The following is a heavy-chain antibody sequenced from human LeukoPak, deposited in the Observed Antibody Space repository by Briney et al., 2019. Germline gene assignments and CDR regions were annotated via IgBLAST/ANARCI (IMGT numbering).Heavy chain of an antibody. CDR3: ASPGIAAPVYFDY. D-gene: IGHD6-13*01. V-gene: IGHV1-69*05. CDR1: GGTFSSYA. J-gene: IGHJ4*02. Sequence: SVKVSCKASGGTFSSYAISWVRQAPGQGLEWMGGIIPIFGTANYAQKFQGRVTITTDESTSTAYMELSSLRSEDTAVYYCASPGIAAPVYFDYWGQGTLVSVSS. CDR2: IIPIFGTA.